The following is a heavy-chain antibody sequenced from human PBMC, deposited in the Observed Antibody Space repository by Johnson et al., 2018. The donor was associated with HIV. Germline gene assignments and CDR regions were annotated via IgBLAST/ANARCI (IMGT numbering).Heavy chain of an antibody. J-gene: IGHJ3*02. CDR3: ARLERLGGLSRVLDM. D-gene: IGHD6-19*01. Sequence: QVQLVESGGGLVKPGGSLRLSCAASGFTFDDYGMSWIRQAPGKGLEWVSYISYSASSMFYADSLQGRFTISRDNAKNSLYLQMNYLRVEDTAVYYCARLERLGGLSRVLDMWGQGTMVTVSS. CDR1: GFTFDDYG. CDR2: ISYSASSM. V-gene: IGHV3-11*04.